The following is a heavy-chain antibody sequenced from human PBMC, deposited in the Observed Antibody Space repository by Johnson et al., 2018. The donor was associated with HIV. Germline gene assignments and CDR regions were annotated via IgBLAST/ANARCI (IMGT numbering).Heavy chain of an antibody. Sequence: QVQLVESGGGVVQPGRSLRLSCAASGFTFSSYGMHWVRQAPGKGLEWVAVIWYDGSNKYYADSVKGRFTISRDNSKNTLYLQTNSLRAEDTAVYYCAKGSYYDSRTYGYAFDIWGQGTMVTVSS. CDR3: AKGSYYDSRTYGYAFDI. CDR1: GFTFSSYG. V-gene: IGHV3-33*06. D-gene: IGHD3-22*01. CDR2: IWYDGSNK. J-gene: IGHJ3*02.